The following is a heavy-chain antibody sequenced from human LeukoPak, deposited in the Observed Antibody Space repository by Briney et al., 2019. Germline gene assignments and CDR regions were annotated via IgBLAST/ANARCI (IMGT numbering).Heavy chain of an antibody. J-gene: IGHJ4*02. Sequence: SETLSLTCTVSGDSISSYYWSWIRQPPGKGLEWIGYIYYSGSTNYNPSLKSRVTISVDTSKNQFSLKLSSVTAADTAVYYCARHSFWWLASNDYWGQGTLVTVSS. CDR1: GDSISSYY. D-gene: IGHD6-19*01. V-gene: IGHV4-59*08. CDR3: ARHSFWWLASNDY. CDR2: IYYSGST.